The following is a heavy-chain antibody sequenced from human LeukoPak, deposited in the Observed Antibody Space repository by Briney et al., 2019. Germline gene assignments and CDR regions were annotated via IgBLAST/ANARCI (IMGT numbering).Heavy chain of an antibody. CDR1: GFTFSDYY. D-gene: IGHD1-26*01. CDR2: SKSKTDGGTT. Sequence: PGGSLRLSCAASGFTFSDYYMSWIRQAPGKGLEWVGLSKSKTDGGTTDYGAPEKGRFTISRDDSKNTLYLQLNSLKTEDTAVYYCTTLGLGPSYGMDVWGQGTTVTVSS. V-gene: IGHV3-15*01. CDR3: TTLGLGPSYGMDV. J-gene: IGHJ6*02.